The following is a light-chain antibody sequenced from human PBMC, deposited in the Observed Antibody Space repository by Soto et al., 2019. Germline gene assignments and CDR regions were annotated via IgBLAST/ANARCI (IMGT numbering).Light chain of an antibody. V-gene: IGLV2-14*03. CDR1: SSDVGGYNH. CDR2: DVT. Sequence: QSVLTQPASVSGSPGQSITISCTGTSSDVGGYNHVSWYQQHPGKAPKLMIYDVTDRPSGVSNRFSGSKSGNTASLAISGLQAEDEADYYCHSYTSTHTLVFGGGTKLTVL. CDR3: HSYTSTHTLV. J-gene: IGLJ2*01.